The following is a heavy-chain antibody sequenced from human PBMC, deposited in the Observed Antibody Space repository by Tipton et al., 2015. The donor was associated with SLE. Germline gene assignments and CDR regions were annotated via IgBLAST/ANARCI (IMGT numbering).Heavy chain of an antibody. CDR3: AREYSGYDYRTFDH. Sequence: GLVKPSGTLSLTCTVSGDSISSYYWNWIRQPPGKGLEWIGHIFYTGSTRYNPSLKSRVTISVDTSKNQFSLKLRSVTAADTAVYYCAREYSGYDYRTFDHWGQGTLVTVSS. V-gene: IGHV4-59*12. J-gene: IGHJ4*02. D-gene: IGHD5-12*01. CDR1: GDSISSYY. CDR2: IFYTGST.